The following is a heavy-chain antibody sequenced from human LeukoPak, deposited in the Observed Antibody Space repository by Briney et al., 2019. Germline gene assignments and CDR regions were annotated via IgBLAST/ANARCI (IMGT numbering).Heavy chain of an antibody. J-gene: IGHJ6*03. CDR1: GYSISSGYY. Sequence: WETLSLTCIVSGYSISSGYYWVWIRQPPGKGLEWIGSIYHSGSTLYNPSLKSRVTISVDTSKNKFSLKLSSVTAADTAMYYCARDQPYMDVWGEGTTVTVSS. CDR2: IYHSGST. V-gene: IGHV4-38-2*02. CDR3: ARDQPYMDV.